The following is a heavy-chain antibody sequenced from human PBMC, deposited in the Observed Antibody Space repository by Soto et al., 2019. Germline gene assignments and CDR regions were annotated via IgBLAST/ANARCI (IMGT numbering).Heavy chain of an antibody. CDR3: ARGAGGLAAAGSFDY. CDR1: GGSFSGYY. D-gene: IGHD6-13*01. V-gene: IGHV4-34*01. Sequence: QVQLQQWGAGLLKPSETLSLTCAVYGGSFSGYYWSWIRQPPGKGLEWIGEINHSGSTNYNPSLKSRVNIXXDXSXXHCTRKLSSVTAADTTVYYCARGAGGLAAAGSFDYWGQGTLVTVSS. CDR2: INHSGST. J-gene: IGHJ4*02.